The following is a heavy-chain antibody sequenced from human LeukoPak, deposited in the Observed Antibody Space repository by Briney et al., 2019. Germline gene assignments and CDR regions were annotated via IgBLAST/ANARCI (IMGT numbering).Heavy chain of an antibody. V-gene: IGHV3-15*01. CDR1: GFTFSNAW. D-gene: IGHD2-2*01. CDR3: TTTPESVVVPAAPAGYYYYMDV. Sequence: GGSLRLSCAASGFTFSNAWMGWVRQAPGKGLEWVGRIKSKTDGGTTDYAAPVKGRFTISRDDSKNTLYLQMNSLKTEDTAVYYCTTTPESVVVPAAPAGYYYYMDVWGKGTTVTVSS. CDR2: IKSKTDGGTT. J-gene: IGHJ6*03.